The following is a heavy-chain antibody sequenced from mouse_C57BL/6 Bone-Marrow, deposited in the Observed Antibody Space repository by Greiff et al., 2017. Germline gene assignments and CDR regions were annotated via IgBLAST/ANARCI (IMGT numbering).Heavy chain of an antibody. V-gene: IGHV1-39*01. CDR2: INPNYGTT. D-gene: IGHD1-1*01. Sequence: EVQLQESGPELVKPGASVKISCKASGYSFTDYNMNWVKQSNGKSLEWIGVINPNYGTTSYNKKFKGKATLTVDKSSSTAYMQIHSLTSEDSAVYYYAREPITTVVATDAMDYWGQGTSVTVSS. J-gene: IGHJ4*01. CDR3: AREPITTVVATDAMDY. CDR1: GYSFTDYN.